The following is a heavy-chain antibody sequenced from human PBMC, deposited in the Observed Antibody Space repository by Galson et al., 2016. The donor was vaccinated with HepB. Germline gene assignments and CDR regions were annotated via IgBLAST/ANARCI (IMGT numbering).Heavy chain of an antibody. CDR2: ISYDGNYK. CDR3: ARAPPLEGSDYNTQYYFDF. CDR1: GFTFSSDA. V-gene: IGHV3-30*04. Sequence: SLRLSCAASGFTFSSDAMHWVRRAPSKGLEWVAVISYDGNYKSYAGAVKGRFTISRDNSKNTLFLQMNSLRPEDTAVYYCARAPPLEGSDYNTQYYFDFWGLGTLVTVSS. D-gene: IGHD3-3*01. J-gene: IGHJ4*02.